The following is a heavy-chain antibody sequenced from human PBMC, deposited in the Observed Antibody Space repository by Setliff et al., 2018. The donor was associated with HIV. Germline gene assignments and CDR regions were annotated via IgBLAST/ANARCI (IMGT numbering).Heavy chain of an antibody. CDR3: ARVGRRDGWGRKAVAGWIWFDP. CDR1: GGSFSGYS. V-gene: IGHV4-34*01. J-gene: IGHJ5*02. D-gene: IGHD6-19*01. CDR2: INQRETT. Sequence: ETLSLTCAVYGGSFSGYSWNWVRQLPAKGLEWIGEINQRETTNYNPSFKSRVTISLDTSKNQFSLKLTSVTAADTGVYYCARVGRRDGWGRKAVAGWIWFDPWSQGTLVTVSS.